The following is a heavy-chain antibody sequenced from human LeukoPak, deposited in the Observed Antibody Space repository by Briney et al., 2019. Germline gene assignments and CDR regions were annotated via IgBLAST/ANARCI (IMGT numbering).Heavy chain of an antibody. CDR1: GYTFTNYV. CDR3: AISNIGTSRNSYDI. CDR2: IAAGNGDA. J-gene: IGHJ3*02. V-gene: IGHV1-3*03. D-gene: IGHD2/OR15-2a*01. Sequence: GASVKVSCKASGYTFTNYVIHWVRQAPGQRPEWMGWIAAGNGDATYSQVLQGRVSIATDTPASTAYMELTSLRSDDMAVYYCAISNIGTSRNSYDIWGQGTMVTVSS.